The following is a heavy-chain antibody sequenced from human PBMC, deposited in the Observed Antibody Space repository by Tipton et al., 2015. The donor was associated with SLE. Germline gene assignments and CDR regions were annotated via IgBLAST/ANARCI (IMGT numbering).Heavy chain of an antibody. J-gene: IGHJ6*02. CDR3: ARAVVPAAIRYYYGMDV. CDR2: IIPIFGTA. D-gene: IGHD2-2*02. Sequence: QSGPEVKKPGSSVKVSCKASGGTFSSYAISWVRQAPGQGLEWMGRIIPIFGTANYAQKFQGRVTITADESTSTAYMELSSLRSEDTAVYYCARAVVPAAIRYYYGMDVWGQGTTVTVSS. CDR1: GGTFSSYA. V-gene: IGHV1-69*15.